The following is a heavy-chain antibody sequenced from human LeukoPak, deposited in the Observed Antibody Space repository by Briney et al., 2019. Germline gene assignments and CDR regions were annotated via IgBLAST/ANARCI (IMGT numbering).Heavy chain of an antibody. J-gene: IGHJ6*02. CDR2: IRYDGSNK. CDR3: AKDPSVYSSGWYGVYYYYGMDV. D-gene: IGHD6-19*01. CDR1: GFTFSSYG. V-gene: IGHV3-30*02. Sequence: PGGSLRLSCAASGFTFSSYGMHWVRQAPGKGLEWVAFIRYDGSNKYYADSVKGRFTISRDNSKNTLYMQKNRLRADDTAVSHCAKDPSVYSSGWYGVYYYYGMDVWGQGTTVTVSS.